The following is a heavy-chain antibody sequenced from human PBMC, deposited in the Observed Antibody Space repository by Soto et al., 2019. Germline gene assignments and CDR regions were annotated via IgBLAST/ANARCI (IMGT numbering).Heavy chain of an antibody. V-gene: IGHV1-18*01. CDR1: GYTFTSYG. CDR2: ISAYNGNT. CDR3: ARAKGRESDYDFWSGYHFDY. Sequence: GASVKVSCKASGYTFTSYGISWVRQAPGQGLEWMGWISAYNGNTNYAQKLQVRVTMTTDTSTSTAYMELRSLRSDDTAVYYCARAKGRESDYDFWSGYHFDYWGQGTLVTVSS. J-gene: IGHJ4*02. D-gene: IGHD3-3*01.